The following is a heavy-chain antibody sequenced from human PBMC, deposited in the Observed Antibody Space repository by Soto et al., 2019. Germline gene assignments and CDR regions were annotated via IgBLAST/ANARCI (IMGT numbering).Heavy chain of an antibody. V-gene: IGHV1-69*02. CDR1: GGTFSSYT. J-gene: IGHJ3*02. CDR3: ARVSRDIVVVTAAGTADDAFDI. CDR2: IIPILGIA. Sequence: SVKVSCKASGGTFSSYTISWVRQAPGQGLEWMGRIIPILGIANYAQKFQGRVTITADKSTSTAYMELSSLRSEDTAVYYCARVSRDIVVVTAAGTADDAFDIWGQGTMVTVSS. D-gene: IGHD2-2*01.